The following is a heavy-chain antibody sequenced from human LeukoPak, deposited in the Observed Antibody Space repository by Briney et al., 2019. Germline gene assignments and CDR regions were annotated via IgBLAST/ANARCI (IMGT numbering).Heavy chain of an antibody. V-gene: IGHV4-59*01. Sequence: SETLSLTCTVSGVSISIYYWSWIRQPPGKGLEWIGYIYNSESTYYNPSLKSQVPISLDTSKNQFSLRLNSVTAADTAVYYCARVKGSNWFDPWGQGTLVTVSS. CDR3: ARVKGSNWFDP. J-gene: IGHJ5*02. CDR1: GVSISIYY. D-gene: IGHD6-6*01. CDR2: IYNSEST.